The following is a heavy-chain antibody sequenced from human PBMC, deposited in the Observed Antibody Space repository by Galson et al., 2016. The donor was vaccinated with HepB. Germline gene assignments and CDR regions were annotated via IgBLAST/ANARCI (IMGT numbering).Heavy chain of an antibody. CDR2: VNPNSGNT. V-gene: IGHV1-8*01. CDR1: GYSFSTYD. Sequence: SVKVSCKASGYSFSTYDIVWVRQAPGQGLEWMGWVNPNSGNTGYAQKFQGRVTMTRDASLSTAYMELTSLTSEDTAVYYCTRDRRWPHWYFDLWGRGTLVTVSS. J-gene: IGHJ2*01. CDR3: TRDRRWPHWYFDL.